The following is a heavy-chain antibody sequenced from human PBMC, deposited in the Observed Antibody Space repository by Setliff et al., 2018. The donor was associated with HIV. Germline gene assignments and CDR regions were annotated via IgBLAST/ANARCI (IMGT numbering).Heavy chain of an antibody. CDR3: ARATGSGLVDY. V-gene: IGHV4-34*01. Sequence: SETLSLTCAVYVESFSGFYWSWIRQPPGKGLEWIGEINHSGSTNYNPSLKSRVTISVDTSKNQFSLRVNSVTAADSAVYYCARATGSGLVDYWGQGTLVTVSS. CDR1: VESFSGFY. J-gene: IGHJ4*02. CDR2: INHSGST. D-gene: IGHD3-10*01.